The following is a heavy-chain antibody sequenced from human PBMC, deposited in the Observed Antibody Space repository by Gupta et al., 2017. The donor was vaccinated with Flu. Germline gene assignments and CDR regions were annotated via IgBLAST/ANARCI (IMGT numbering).Heavy chain of an antibody. V-gene: IGHV2-5*02. CDR3: AHRRAGPYAMDG. J-gene: IGHJ6*01. CDR1: GFSLSTSGEG. Sequence: QITLKESGPTLVKPTPTLTLTCTFSGFSLSTSGEGVGWIRQPPAKAPEWLALIYWDDDKRYNPSRITRLTVTKDPSKSQGVLTMTNMDPVDTATYFCAHRRAGPYAMDGWGQGTTVT. CDR2: IYWDDDK.